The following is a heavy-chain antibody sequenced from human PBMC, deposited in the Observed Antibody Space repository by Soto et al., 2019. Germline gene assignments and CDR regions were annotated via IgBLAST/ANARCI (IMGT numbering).Heavy chain of an antibody. CDR2: ISGSGRTT. Sequence: EVQLLESGGGLVQPGGSLRLSCAASGFTFGSYAMNWLRQAPGRGLECVSFISGSGRTTYYADSVKGRFTVSRDNSKNTLYLKMNRLRAEDTGLYYRAKFRGPSYSYSTMDVWGKGTTVNVSS. D-gene: IGHD3-16*01. J-gene: IGHJ6*03. CDR1: GFTFGSYA. CDR3: AKFRGPSYSYSTMDV. V-gene: IGHV3-23*01.